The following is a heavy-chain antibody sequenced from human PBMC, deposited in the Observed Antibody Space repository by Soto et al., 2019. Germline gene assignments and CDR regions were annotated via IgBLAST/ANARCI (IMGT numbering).Heavy chain of an antibody. J-gene: IGHJ4*02. CDR3: AKGRGGSGSLTPRVDY. CDR1: GFTFNNYA. Sequence: EVQLLESGGGLVQHGGSLRLSCAASGFTFNNYAMTWVRQAPGKGLEWVSAISGGGDTTSYADSVQGRFTVSRDGSKNTLYLQMSSLRAEDTDLYYCAKGRGGSGSLTPRVDYWGQGTLVTVSS. CDR2: ISGGGDTT. D-gene: IGHD3-10*01. V-gene: IGHV3-23*01.